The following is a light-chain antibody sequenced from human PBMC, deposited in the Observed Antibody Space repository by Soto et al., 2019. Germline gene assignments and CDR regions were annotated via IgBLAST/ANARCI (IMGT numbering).Light chain of an antibody. CDR3: QQYGSSPLT. V-gene: IGKV3-20*01. Sequence: EIVMTQSPATLSLSPGERASLSCRASQSISSGYLAWYQQKPGRAPRLLISDTSGRATGVPDRFSGSGSGTDFTLTISRLEPEDFAVYYCQQYGSSPLTFGGGTKVDIK. CDR1: QSISSGY. J-gene: IGKJ4*01. CDR2: DTS.